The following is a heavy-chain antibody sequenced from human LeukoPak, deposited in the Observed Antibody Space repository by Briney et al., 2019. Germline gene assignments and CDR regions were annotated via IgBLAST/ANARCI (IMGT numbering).Heavy chain of an antibody. CDR2: ISSDGNDK. CDR1: GVTFSSYG. V-gene: IGHV3-30*03. J-gene: IGHJ4*02. D-gene: IGHD5-12*01. Sequence: GGSLRLSCAASGVTFSSYGMHWVRQAPGKGLAWVALISSDGNDKLYGDSVKGRFTISRDDSKSTLYLQMNSLRAEDTAVYYWTTKVIRGNSGDDYDDWGQGALVTVSS. CDR3: TTKVIRGNSGDDYDD.